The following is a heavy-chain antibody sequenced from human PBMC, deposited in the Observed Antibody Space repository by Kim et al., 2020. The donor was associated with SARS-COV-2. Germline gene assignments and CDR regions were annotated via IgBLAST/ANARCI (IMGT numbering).Heavy chain of an antibody. V-gene: IGHV1-2*06. D-gene: IGHD3-10*01. CDR3: AREPTGFFPRGFDP. CDR1: GYTFTGYY. J-gene: IGHJ5*02. CDR2: INPNSGGT. Sequence: ASVKVSCKASGYTFTGYYMHWVRQAPGQGLEWMGRINPNSGGTNYAQKFQGRVTMTRDTSISTAYMELSRLRSDDTAVYYCAREPTGFFPRGFDPWGQGTLVTVSS.